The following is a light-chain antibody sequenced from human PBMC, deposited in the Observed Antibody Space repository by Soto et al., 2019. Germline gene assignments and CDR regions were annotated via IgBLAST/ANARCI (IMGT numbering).Light chain of an antibody. Sequence: QSVLTQPPSVSGAPGQRVTISCTGNSSNIGAGVAVHWYQQLPGTAPKLLIYDNSNRPSGVPDRFSGSKSGTSASLAITGLQAEDGTDYYCQSYDSRLSAVVFGGGTKVTVL. J-gene: IGLJ2*01. CDR1: SSNIGAGVA. CDR3: QSYDSRLSAVV. CDR2: DNS. V-gene: IGLV1-40*01.